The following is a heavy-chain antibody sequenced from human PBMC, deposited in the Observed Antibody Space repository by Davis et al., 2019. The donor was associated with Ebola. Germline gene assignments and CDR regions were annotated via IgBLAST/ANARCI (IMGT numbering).Heavy chain of an antibody. J-gene: IGHJ4*02. D-gene: IGHD3-3*01. CDR1: GGSISSGGYY. CDR3: ARDGDFWSGYPFDY. V-gene: IGHV4-31*03. Sequence: PSETLSLTCTVSGGSISSGGYYWSWIRQHPGKGLEWIGYIYYSGSTYYNPSLKSRVTMSVDTPKNQFSLKLSSVTAADTAVYYCARDGDFWSGYPFDYWGQGTLVTVSS. CDR2: IYYSGST.